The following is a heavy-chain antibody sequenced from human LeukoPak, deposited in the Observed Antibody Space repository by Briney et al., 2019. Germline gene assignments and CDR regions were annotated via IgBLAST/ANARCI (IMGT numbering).Heavy chain of an antibody. CDR1: GFTFSSYS. CDR2: INSGSSTR. J-gene: IGHJ3*02. Sequence: PGGSLRLSCAASGFTFSSYSMKWVRQPPGKGLEWVSFINSGSSTRHYADSVKGRFTISRDNAKNSLYLQMNSLRDEDTAVYYCARSGLYYYDPRNAFDIWGQGTMVTVSS. CDR3: ARSGLYYYDPRNAFDI. V-gene: IGHV3-48*02. D-gene: IGHD3-22*01.